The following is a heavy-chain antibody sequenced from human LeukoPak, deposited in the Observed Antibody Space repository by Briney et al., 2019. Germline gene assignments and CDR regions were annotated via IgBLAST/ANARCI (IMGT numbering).Heavy chain of an antibody. Sequence: PGGSLRLSCAASGFTVSNNYMSWVRQAPGKGLEWVSSISSSSSYIYYADSVKGRFTISRDNAKNSLYLQMNSLRAEDTAVYYCARVVPAAEGLSWGQGTLVTVSS. D-gene: IGHD2-2*01. CDR2: ISSSSSYI. J-gene: IGHJ4*02. CDR3: ARVVPAAEGLS. CDR1: GFTVSNNY. V-gene: IGHV3-21*01.